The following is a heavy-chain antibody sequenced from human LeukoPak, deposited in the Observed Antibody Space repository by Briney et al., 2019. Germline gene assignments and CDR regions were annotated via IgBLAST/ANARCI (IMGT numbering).Heavy chain of an antibody. CDR1: GCTVSSNY. D-gene: IGHD6-13*01. CDR3: ARDPVSSSWFHYYGMDV. Sequence: GGSLRLSCAASGCTVSSNYMSWVRQAPGKGLEWVSVIYSGGSTYYADSVKGRFTISRDNSKNTLYLLMNSLRAEDTAVYYCARDPVSSSWFHYYGMDVWGQGTTVTVSS. CDR2: IYSGGST. V-gene: IGHV3-66*01. J-gene: IGHJ6*02.